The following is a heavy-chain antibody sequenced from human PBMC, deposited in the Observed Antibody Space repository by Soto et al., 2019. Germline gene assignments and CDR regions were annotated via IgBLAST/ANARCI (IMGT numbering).Heavy chain of an antibody. Sequence: SETLSLTCTVSGGSISSYYWSWIRQPPGKGLEWIGYIYYSGSTNYNPSLKSRVTISVDTSKNQFSLKLNSMTAADTAVYYCARHVATLVRGVIGPFYFDYWGLGTLVTVSS. D-gene: IGHD3-10*01. V-gene: IGHV4-59*08. CDR1: GGSISSYY. CDR2: IYYSGST. J-gene: IGHJ4*02. CDR3: ARHVATLVRGVIGPFYFDY.